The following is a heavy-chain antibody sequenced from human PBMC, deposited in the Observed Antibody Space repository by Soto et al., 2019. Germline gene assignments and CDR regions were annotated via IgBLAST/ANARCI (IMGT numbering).Heavy chain of an antibody. V-gene: IGHV4-61*03. CDR3: ARAWGLLPYYVMNV. Sequence: PSETLSLTCIVSDDSGTSGRYYWTWLRQPPGKGLEWIGYISYTGRTKYNPSLQSRVTISVDTSKNDFSLNLSSVTAADTAVYFCARAWGLLPYYVMNVWGHGTAVTVSS. CDR1: DDSGTSGRYY. CDR2: ISYTGRT. D-gene: IGHD7-27*01. J-gene: IGHJ6*02.